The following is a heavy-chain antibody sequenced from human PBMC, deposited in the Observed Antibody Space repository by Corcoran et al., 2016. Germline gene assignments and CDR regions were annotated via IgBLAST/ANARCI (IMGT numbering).Heavy chain of an antibody. CDR3: ASYYENSGYQDY. V-gene: IGHV3-53*01. Sequence: EVQLVESGGGLIQPGGSLRLSCAASGFTVTSNYMTWVRQAPGKGLEWVSAIYSDSSTHYADSVKGRFTTSRDNSKNTLVHQMNSLRAEDTAVYYCASYYENSGYQDYWGQGTLVTVSS. CDR1: GFTVTSNY. CDR2: IYSDSST. D-gene: IGHD3-22*01. J-gene: IGHJ4*02.